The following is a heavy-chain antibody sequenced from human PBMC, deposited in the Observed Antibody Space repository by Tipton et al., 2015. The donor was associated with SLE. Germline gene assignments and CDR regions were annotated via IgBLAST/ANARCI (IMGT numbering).Heavy chain of an antibody. CDR3: ARESVVRRGFFDS. CDR1: GFTFSSYE. V-gene: IGHV3-48*03. D-gene: IGHD4-23*01. CDR2: ISHGDGST. Sequence: VQLVQSGGGLVQPGESLRLSCAASGFTFSSYEMNWVRQSPGKGLEWLSYISHGDGSTYYADSVKGRFAISRDNAKNSLYLQMNSLSAEDTAIYYCARESVVRRGFFDSWGQGTLVTVSS. J-gene: IGHJ4*02.